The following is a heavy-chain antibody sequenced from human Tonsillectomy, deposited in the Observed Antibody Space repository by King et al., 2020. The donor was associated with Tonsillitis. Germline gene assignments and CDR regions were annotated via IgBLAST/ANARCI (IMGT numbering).Heavy chain of an antibody. CDR3: ESSRGDYYGSGSHYNSFDY. J-gene: IGHJ4*02. CDR1: GGSISSSNW. CDR2: IHHSGST. V-gene: IGHV4-4*02. Sequence: QLQESGPGLVKPSGTLSLTCAVSGGSISSSNWWNWVRQPPGKGLEWIGEIHHSGSTNYHPSLKSRVTISVDKSKNQFSLKLSSVTAADTAVYYCESSRGDYYGSGSHYNSFDYWGQGTLVTVSS. D-gene: IGHD3-10*01.